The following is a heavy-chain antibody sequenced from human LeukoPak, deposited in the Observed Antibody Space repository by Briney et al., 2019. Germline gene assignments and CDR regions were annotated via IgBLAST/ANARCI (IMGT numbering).Heavy chain of an antibody. J-gene: IGHJ4*02. CDR3: ARTYYYASGTHSQFDS. CDR2: MYHSGSP. V-gene: IGHV4-59*01. CDR1: GGPISGYY. D-gene: IGHD3-10*01. Sequence: PSETLSLTCTVSGGPISGYYWNWVRQPPGKGLEWIAYMYHSGSPNYNPSLRSRVTISLDASKSQFSLKLISVTAADTAVYYCARTYYYASGTHSQFDSWGQGTLVTVSS.